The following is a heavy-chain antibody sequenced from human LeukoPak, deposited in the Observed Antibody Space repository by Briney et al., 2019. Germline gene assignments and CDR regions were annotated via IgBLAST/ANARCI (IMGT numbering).Heavy chain of an antibody. D-gene: IGHD6-13*01. CDR2: ISSSSSYI. V-gene: IGHV3-21*01. CDR1: GFTFSSYS. Sequence: GGSLRLSCAASGFTFSSYSMNWVRQALGKGLEWVSSISSSSSYIYYADSVKGRFTISRDNAKNSLYLQMNSLRAEDTAVYYCAREISSWYRSEGRFDPWGQGTLVTVSS. J-gene: IGHJ5*02. CDR3: AREISSWYRSEGRFDP.